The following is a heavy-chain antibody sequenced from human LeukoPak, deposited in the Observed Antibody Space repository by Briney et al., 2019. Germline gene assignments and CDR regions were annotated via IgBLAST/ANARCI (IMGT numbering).Heavy chain of an antibody. CDR1: GFTFSSYE. V-gene: IGHV3-48*03. J-gene: IGHJ4*02. D-gene: IGHD3-22*01. CDR2: ISSSGSTI. Sequence: QPGGSLRLSCAASGFTFSSYEMNWVRQAPGKGVEWVSYISSSGSTIYYADSVKGRFTISRDNAKNSLYLQMNSLRAEDTAVYYCASDYSSRLDYWGQGTLVTVSS. CDR3: ASDYSSRLDY.